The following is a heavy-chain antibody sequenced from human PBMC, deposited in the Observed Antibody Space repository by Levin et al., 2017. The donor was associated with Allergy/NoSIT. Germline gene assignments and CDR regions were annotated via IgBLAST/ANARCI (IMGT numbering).Heavy chain of an antibody. CDR1: GFTFSIYT. CDR3: ARGPEV. J-gene: IGHJ4*02. CDR2: ISTNSAYI. V-gene: IGHV3-21*04. Sequence: SGGFLRLSCSASGFTFSIYTMNWVRQAPGKGLEWISFISTNSAYIFYADSVRGRFTISRDNAKGSLYLQMNSLRADDTAVYYCARGPEVWGQGTPVTVSS.